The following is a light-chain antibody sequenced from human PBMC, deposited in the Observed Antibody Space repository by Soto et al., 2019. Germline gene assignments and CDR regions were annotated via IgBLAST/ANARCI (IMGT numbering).Light chain of an antibody. V-gene: IGKV1-12*01. CDR1: QGITSW. CDR3: QQTDSFPYT. J-gene: IGKJ2*01. Sequence: DIHMTQSPSSVSASVGDRVTITCRASQGITSWLVWYQQKPGKAPKLLIYAASSLQSGVPPRFSGSGSGTDFSLTFSSLRPEDFATSYCQQTDSFPYTFGRGTKVEIK. CDR2: AAS.